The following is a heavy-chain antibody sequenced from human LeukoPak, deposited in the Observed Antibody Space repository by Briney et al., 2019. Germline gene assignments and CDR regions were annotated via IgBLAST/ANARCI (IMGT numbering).Heavy chain of an antibody. CDR1: GFTFSSYA. CDR3: ARDEQQQLVRPYYYYYGMDV. J-gene: IGHJ6*02. D-gene: IGHD6-13*01. Sequence: GGSLRLSCAASGFTFSSYAMHWVRQAPGKGLEWVAVISYDGSNKYYADSVKGRFTISRDNSKNTLYLQMNSLRAEDTAVYYCARDEQQQLVRPYYYYYGMDVWGQGTTVIVSS. V-gene: IGHV3-30-3*01. CDR2: ISYDGSNK.